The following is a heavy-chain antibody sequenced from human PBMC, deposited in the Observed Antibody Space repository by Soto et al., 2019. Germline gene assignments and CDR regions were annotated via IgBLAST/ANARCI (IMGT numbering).Heavy chain of an antibody. V-gene: IGHV1-69*18. Sequence: QVQLVQSGAEVRKPGSSVTVSCKASGGTFSTYGITWVRQAPGQGLEWMGNIIPLMGTANYALRFRGRVTITADESTTTAYMELTSLRSEDTAVYYCARVVMTTVPASFYYGLDVWGQGTTVTVSS. CDR1: GGTFSTYG. J-gene: IGHJ6*02. CDR3: ARVVMTTVPASFYYGLDV. D-gene: IGHD4-4*01. CDR2: IIPLMGTA.